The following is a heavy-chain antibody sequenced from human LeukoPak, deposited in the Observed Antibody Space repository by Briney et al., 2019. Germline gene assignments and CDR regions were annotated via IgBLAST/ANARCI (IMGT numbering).Heavy chain of an antibody. CDR1: GGSISGSSYY. V-gene: IGHV4-39*07. CDR2: INHSGST. J-gene: IGHJ5*02. CDR3: ARTLELGNWFDP. Sequence: SEALSLTCTVSGGSISGSSYYWGWTRQPPGKGLEWIGEINHSGSTNYNPSLKSRVTISVDTSKNQFSLKLSSVTAADTAVYYCARTLELGNWFDPWGQGTLVTVSS. D-gene: IGHD1-1*01.